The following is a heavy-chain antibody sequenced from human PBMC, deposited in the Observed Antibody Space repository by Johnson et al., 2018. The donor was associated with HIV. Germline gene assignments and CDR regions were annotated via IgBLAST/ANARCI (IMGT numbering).Heavy chain of an antibody. CDR3: AKDRVGGYCSGGSCPVAFDI. J-gene: IGHJ3*02. V-gene: IGHV3-66*01. CDR1: GFTVSSYY. D-gene: IGHD2-15*01. Sequence: VQLVESGGGLVQPGGSLRLSCAASGFTVSSYYMNWVRQAPGKGLEWVSVIYSGGSRNYADSVRDRCTISRDNSKNTVYLQMNSLRAEDTAVYYCAKDRVGGYCSGGSCPVAFDIWGPGTMVTVSS. CDR2: IYSGGSR.